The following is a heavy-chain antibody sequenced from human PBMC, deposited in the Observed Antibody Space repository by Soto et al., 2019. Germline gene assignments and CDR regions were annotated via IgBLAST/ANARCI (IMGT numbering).Heavy chain of an antibody. V-gene: IGHV4-30-4*01. J-gene: IGHJ4*02. Sequence: PSETLSLTCTVSGGSISSGDYYWSWIRQPPGKGLEWIGYIYYSGSTYYNPSLKSRVTISVDTSKNQFSLKLSSVTAADTAVYYCARVEPAARVDYWDQGTLVTVSS. CDR2: IYYSGST. D-gene: IGHD2-2*01. CDR3: ARVEPAARVDY. CDR1: GGSISSGDYY.